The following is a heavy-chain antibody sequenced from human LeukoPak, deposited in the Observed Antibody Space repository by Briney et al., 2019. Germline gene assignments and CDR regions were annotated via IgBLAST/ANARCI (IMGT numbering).Heavy chain of an antibody. V-gene: IGHV4-39*01. Sequence: PSETLSLTCTVSGGSISSSSYYWGWIRQPPGKGLEWIGSIYYSGSTYYNPSLKSRVTISVDTSKNQFSLKLSSVTAADTAVYYCARLGTAMVFDYWGQGTLVTVSS. D-gene: IGHD5-18*01. J-gene: IGHJ4*02. CDR1: GGSISSSSYY. CDR2: IYYSGST. CDR3: ARLGTAMVFDY.